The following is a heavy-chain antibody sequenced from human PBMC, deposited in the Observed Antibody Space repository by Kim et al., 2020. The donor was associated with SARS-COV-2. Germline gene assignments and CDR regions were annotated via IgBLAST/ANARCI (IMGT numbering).Heavy chain of an antibody. J-gene: IGHJ4*02. Sequence: PPLQSRVTKSVDTSKNQFSLKRSCVTAADTAVYYCARGSSGWGYYFDYWGQGTLVTVSS. CDR3: ARGSSGWGYYFDY. D-gene: IGHD6-19*01. V-gene: IGHV4-59*09.